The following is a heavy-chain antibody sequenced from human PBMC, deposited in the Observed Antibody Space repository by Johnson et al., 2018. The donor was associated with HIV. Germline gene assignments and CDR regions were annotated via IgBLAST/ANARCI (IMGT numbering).Heavy chain of an antibody. CDR3: AKGRYGGAFDI. D-gene: IGHD5-18*01. V-gene: IGHV3-20*04. Sequence: VQLVESGGGVVRPGGSLRLSCAASGFSFDDYGMSWVRQAPGKGLEWVSGINWNGGSKGYADSVKGRFIISRDNAKNSLNLQMNSLRTEDMAVYYCAKGRYGGAFDIWGQGTMVTVSS. J-gene: IGHJ3*02. CDR2: INWNGGSK. CDR1: GFSFDDYG.